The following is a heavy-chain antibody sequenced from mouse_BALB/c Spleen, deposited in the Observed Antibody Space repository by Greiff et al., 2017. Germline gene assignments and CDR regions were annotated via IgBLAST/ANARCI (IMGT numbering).Heavy chain of an antibody. CDR3: ARSYLYAMDY. D-gene: IGHD5-1*01. CDR2: IYPGNVNT. J-gene: IGHJ4*01. V-gene: IGHV1S56*01. Sequence: QVQLKESGPELVKPGASVRISCKASGYTFTSYYIHWVKQRPGQGLEWIGWIYPGNVNTKYNEKFKGKATLTADKSSSTAYMQLSSLTSEDSAVYVCARSYLYAMDYWGQGTSVTVSS. CDR1: GYTFTSYY.